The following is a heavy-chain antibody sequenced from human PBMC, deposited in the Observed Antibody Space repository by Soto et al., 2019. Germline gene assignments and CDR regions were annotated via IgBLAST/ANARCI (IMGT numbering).Heavy chain of an antibody. CDR2: IIPIFGTA. Sequence: ASVKVSCKASGGTFSSYAISWVRQAPGQGLEWMGGIIPIFGTANYVQKFQGRVTITADESTSTAYMELSSLRSEDTAVYYCARSLVSLELPSNWFDPWGQGTLVTVSS. J-gene: IGHJ5*02. CDR1: GGTFSSYA. CDR3: ARSLVSLELPSNWFDP. D-gene: IGHD1-7*01. V-gene: IGHV1-69*13.